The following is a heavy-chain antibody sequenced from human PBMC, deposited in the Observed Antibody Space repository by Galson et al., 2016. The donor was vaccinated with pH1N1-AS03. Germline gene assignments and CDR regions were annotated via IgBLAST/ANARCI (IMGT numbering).Heavy chain of an antibody. CDR1: EDSITTFC. CDR3: ASLWIQPSQRGAFDI. J-gene: IGHJ3*02. V-gene: IGHV4-4*07. CDR2: TCVSGTT. D-gene: IGHD5-18*01. Sequence: ETLSLTCTVSEDSITTFCWSWIRQPAGKGLEWVGRTCVSGTTNYNPSLKIRVTVSADTAKNQLSLKLSSVTAADTAVYYCASLWIQPSQRGAFDIWGQGTMVTVSS.